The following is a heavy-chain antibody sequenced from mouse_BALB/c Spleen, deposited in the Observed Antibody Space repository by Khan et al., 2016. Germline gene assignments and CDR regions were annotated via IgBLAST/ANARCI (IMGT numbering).Heavy chain of an antibody. V-gene: IGHV8-8*01. CDR3: ARMRTYGGYAMDY. CDR2: IWWNDDK. J-gene: IGHJ4*01. D-gene: IGHD1-1*02. Sequence: QVTLKESGPGILQPSQTLSLTCSFSGFSLSTSGMSVGWIRQPSGKGLEWLAHIWWNDDKYYNPALKRRLTISKATSHNQVFLKIASVVTADTATDDCARMRTYGGYAMDYWGQGTSVTVSS. CDR1: GFSLSTSGMS.